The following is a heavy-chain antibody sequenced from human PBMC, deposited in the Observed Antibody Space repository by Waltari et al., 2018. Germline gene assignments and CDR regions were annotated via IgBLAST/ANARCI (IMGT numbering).Heavy chain of an antibody. CDR3: ARDDRWGSSSWYVEAYYYYGMDV. Sequence: EVQLVESGGGLVQPGRSLRLSCAASGFTFDDYAMHWVRQAPGKGLEWVSGISWNSGSIGYADSVKGRFTISRDNAKNSLYLQMNSLRAEDTAVYYCARDDRWGSSSWYVEAYYYYGMDVWGQGTTVTVSS. V-gene: IGHV3-9*01. CDR2: ISWNSGSI. CDR1: GFTFDDYA. D-gene: IGHD6-13*01. J-gene: IGHJ6*02.